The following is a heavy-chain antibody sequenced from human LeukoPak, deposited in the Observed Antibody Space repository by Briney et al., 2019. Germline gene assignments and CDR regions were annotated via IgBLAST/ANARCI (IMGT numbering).Heavy chain of an antibody. CDR2: VSGSGGGT. D-gene: IGHD1-26*01. J-gene: IGHJ4*02. CDR1: GFTFSNYA. Sequence: GGSLRLSCAASGFTFSNYAMSWVRQAPGKGLEWVSAVSGSGGGTYYADSVKGRFTISRDNSKNTLYLQMNSLRAEDTAVYYCAKDFLGAFDYWGQGTLVTVSP. CDR3: AKDFLGAFDY. V-gene: IGHV3-23*01.